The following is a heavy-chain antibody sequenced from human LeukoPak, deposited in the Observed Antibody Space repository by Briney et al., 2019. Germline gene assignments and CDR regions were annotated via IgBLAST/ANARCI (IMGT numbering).Heavy chain of an antibody. Sequence: SETLSLTCTVSGGSIGRYYWSWIRQSPGKGLEWIGFISYTGSTDYYPSLKSRVTISLDTSKNQFSLKLSSVTAADTAVYYCARDDSGTYDYWGQGTLVTVSS. CDR3: ARDDSGTYDY. CDR2: ISYTGST. CDR1: GGSIGRYY. V-gene: IGHV4-59*12. D-gene: IGHD1-26*01. J-gene: IGHJ4*02.